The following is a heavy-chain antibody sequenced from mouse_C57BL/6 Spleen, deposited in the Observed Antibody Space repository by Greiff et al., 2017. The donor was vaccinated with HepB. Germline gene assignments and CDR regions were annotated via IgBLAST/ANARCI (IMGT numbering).Heavy chain of an antibody. V-gene: IGHV5-17*01. CDR2: ISSGSSTI. D-gene: IGHD2-4*01. J-gene: IGHJ4*01. CDR3: ARNDYDVGYYAMDY. Sequence: EVQLVESGGGLVKPGGSLKLSCAASGFTFSDYGMHWVRQAPEKGLEWVAYISSGSSTIYYADTVKGRFTISRDNAKNTLFLQMTSLRSEDTAMYYCARNDYDVGYYAMDYWGQRTSVTVSS. CDR1: GFTFSDYG.